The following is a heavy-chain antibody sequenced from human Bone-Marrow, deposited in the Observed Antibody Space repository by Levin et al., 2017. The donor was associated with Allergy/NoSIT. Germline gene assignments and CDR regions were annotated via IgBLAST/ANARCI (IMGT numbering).Heavy chain of an antibody. CDR3: ARHKSIISSAGFDF. D-gene: IGHD6-25*01. Sequence: SETLSLTCTVSGASVSLYYWSWVRQPPGKGLQWIGCIYNNADYNPSLKNRVTISRDTSKNQVSLTLPSLTAADTAVYFCARHKSIISSAGFDFWGQGALVAVSP. CDR2: IYNNA. J-gene: IGHJ4*02. V-gene: IGHV4-59*08. CDR1: GASVSLYY.